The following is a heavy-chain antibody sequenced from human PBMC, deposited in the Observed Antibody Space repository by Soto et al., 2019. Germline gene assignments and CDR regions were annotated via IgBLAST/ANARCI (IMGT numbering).Heavy chain of an antibody. CDR1: GFTFSSYA. CDR2: ISGSGGST. D-gene: IGHD3-10*01. CDR3: ANALYYYGSGTTYCYYMDV. J-gene: IGHJ6*03. V-gene: IGHV3-23*01. Sequence: GGSLRLSCAASGFTFSSYAMSWVRQAPGKGLEWVSTISGSGGSTYYADSVKGRFTISRDNSKNTLYLQMNSLRAEDTAVYYCANALYYYGSGTTYCYYMDVWGKGTTVTVSS.